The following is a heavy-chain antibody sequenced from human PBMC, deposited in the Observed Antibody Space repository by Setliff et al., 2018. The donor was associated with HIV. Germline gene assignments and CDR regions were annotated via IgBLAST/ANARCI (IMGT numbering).Heavy chain of an antibody. J-gene: IGHJ4*02. CDR3: EVAGQ. Sequence: SETLSLTCTVSGGSISSSSYYWGWIRQAPGKGLEWIGTIHYSGRTYYKPSLKSRVTISVDTSKNQFSLKLSSVTAADTAVYYCEVAGQWGQGTLVTVSS. CDR2: IHYSGRT. D-gene: IGHD6-19*01. V-gene: IGHV4-39*01. CDR1: GGSISSSSYY.